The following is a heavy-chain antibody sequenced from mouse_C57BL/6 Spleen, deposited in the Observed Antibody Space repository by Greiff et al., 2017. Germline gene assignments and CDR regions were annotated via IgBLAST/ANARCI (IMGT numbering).Heavy chain of an antibody. D-gene: IGHD6-5*01. V-gene: IGHV1-26*01. CDR2: INPNNGGT. CDR3: ATYVGYFDY. CDR1: GYTFTDYY. Sequence: EVQLQQSGPELVKPGASVKISCKASGYTFTDYYMNWVKQSHGKSLEWIGDINPNNGGTSYNQKFKGKATLTVDKSSSTAYMELRSLTSEDSAVYYCATYVGYFDYWGQGTTLTVSS. J-gene: IGHJ2*01.